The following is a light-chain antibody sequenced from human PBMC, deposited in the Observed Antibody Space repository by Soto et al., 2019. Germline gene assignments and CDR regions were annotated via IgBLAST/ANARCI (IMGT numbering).Light chain of an antibody. CDR3: QQANSFLLT. V-gene: IGKV1-12*01. Sequence: IKMNQSPATVSAKVEDRVTITCRASQIISSWLAWYQQKPGKAPKLLIYAASSLQTGVPSRFSGSVSGTDFTLTISSLQPEDFATYYCQQANSFLLTFGGGTKVDI. J-gene: IGKJ4*01. CDR2: AAS. CDR1: QIISSW.